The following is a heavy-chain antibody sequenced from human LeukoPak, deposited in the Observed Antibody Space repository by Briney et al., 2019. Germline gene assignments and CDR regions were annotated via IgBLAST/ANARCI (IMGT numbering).Heavy chain of an antibody. Sequence: GGSLRLSCAASGFTFSGYAMSWVRWAPGKGLEWVSDISAGGGTRNYAESVKGRFTISRENSKNTLYVQMTSPRPEDTAFYYCAKSRYASGSSSDNWGQGTLVTVSS. CDR3: AKSRYASGSSSDN. CDR2: ISAGGGTR. D-gene: IGHD2-2*01. V-gene: IGHV3-23*01. J-gene: IGHJ4*02. CDR1: GFTFSGYA.